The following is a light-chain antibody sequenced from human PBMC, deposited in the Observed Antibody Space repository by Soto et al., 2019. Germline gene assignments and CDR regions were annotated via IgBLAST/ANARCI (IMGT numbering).Light chain of an antibody. V-gene: IGLV2-14*01. CDR3: SSYTTSSNYV. Sequence: QSALSQPASVSGSAGQSITISCTGTSSDVGSYNFVSWYQQLPGKAPKLMIYEVSNRPSGVSNRFSGSKSGNTASLTISGLQAEDEADYYCSSYTTSSNYVFGSGTKVTLL. J-gene: IGLJ1*01. CDR1: SSDVGSYNF. CDR2: EVS.